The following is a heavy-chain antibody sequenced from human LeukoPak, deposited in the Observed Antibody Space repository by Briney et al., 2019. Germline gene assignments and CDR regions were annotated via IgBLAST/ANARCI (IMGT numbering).Heavy chain of an antibody. CDR2: IYYSGST. Sequence: PSETLSLTCTVSGGSISSSSYYWGWIRQPPGKGLEWIGSIYYSGSTYYNPSLKSRVTISVDTSKNQFSLKLSSVTAADTAVYYCARDRRGGSGSYYSAPLDYWGQGTLVTVSS. CDR1: GGSISSSSYY. J-gene: IGHJ4*02. V-gene: IGHV4-39*07. CDR3: ARDRRGGSGSYYSAPLDY. D-gene: IGHD3-10*01.